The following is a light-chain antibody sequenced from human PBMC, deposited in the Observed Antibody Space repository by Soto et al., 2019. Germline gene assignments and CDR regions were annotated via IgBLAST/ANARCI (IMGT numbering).Light chain of an antibody. Sequence: QSALTQPASVSGSPGQSVTISCTGTSGDIGGYNYVSWYQHHPGKAPKLVISEVNHRPSGISNRFSGSKSGTTASLTISGLQAEDEAHYYCSSFTNSRTLVVFGGGTKLTVL. CDR2: EVN. CDR1: SGDIGGYNY. CDR3: SSFTNSRTLVV. J-gene: IGLJ2*01. V-gene: IGLV2-14*01.